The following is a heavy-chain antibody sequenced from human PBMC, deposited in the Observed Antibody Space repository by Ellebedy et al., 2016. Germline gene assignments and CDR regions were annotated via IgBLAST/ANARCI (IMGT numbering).Heavy chain of an antibody. Sequence: KVSXKGSGYSFTSYWIGWVRQMPGKGLEWMGIIYPGDSDTRYSPSFQGQVTISADKSISTAYLQWSSLKASDTAMYYCARPRNSGYDTFDYWGQGTLVTVSS. J-gene: IGHJ4*02. V-gene: IGHV5-51*01. D-gene: IGHD5-12*01. CDR1: GYSFTSYW. CDR2: IYPGDSDT. CDR3: ARPRNSGYDTFDY.